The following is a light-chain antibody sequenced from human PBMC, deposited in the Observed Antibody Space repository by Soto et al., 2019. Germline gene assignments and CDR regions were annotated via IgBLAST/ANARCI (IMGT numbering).Light chain of an antibody. V-gene: IGLV2-14*01. Sequence: QSVLTQPASVSGSPGQSITISCTGTSSDVGGYNSVSWYQQHPGKAPKLILYDDTDRPSGVSYRFSGSKSGNTASLTISGLQAADEDDYFCSSFTSSMTNVFGSGTKVTVL. J-gene: IGLJ1*01. CDR2: DDT. CDR1: SSDVGGYNS. CDR3: SSFTSSMTNV.